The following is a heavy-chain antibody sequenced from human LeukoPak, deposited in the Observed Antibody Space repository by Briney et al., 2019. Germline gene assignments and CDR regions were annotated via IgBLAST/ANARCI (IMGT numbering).Heavy chain of an antibody. CDR3: AARVGATTFFDY. CDR1: AGSISSYY. J-gene: IGHJ4*02. CDR2: IYYSGST. V-gene: IGHV4-59*01. Sequence: SETLSLTCTVSAGSISSYYWNWIRQPPGKGLEWIGYIYYSGSTNYNPSLKSRVTISVDTSKNQFSLKLSPVTAADTAVYYCAARVGATTFFDYWGQGTLVTVSS. D-gene: IGHD1-26*01.